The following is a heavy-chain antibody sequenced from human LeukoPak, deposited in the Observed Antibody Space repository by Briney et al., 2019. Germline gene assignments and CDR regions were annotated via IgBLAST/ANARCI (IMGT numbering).Heavy chain of an antibody. D-gene: IGHD6-13*01. J-gene: IGHJ5*02. Sequence: GGSLRLSCAASGFMFSSYGLHWVRQAPGKGLEWVAIISYDGSTEYYADSVKGRFTISRDNSKNTLYLQMNSLRAEDTAVYYCAKDSKVAAGKNHWGQGTLVTVSS. CDR1: GFMFSSYG. CDR2: ISYDGSTE. V-gene: IGHV3-30*18. CDR3: AKDSKVAAGKNH.